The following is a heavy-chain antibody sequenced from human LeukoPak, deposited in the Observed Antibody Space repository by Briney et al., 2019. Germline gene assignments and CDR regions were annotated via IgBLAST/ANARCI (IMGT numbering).Heavy chain of an antibody. Sequence: PGGSLRLSCAASGFTFSSYGMHWVRQAPGKGLGWVAVISYDGSNKYYADSVKGRFTISRDNSKNTLYLQMNSLRAEDTAVYYCVRIAAAGAAFDIWGQGTMVTVSS. D-gene: IGHD6-13*01. V-gene: IGHV3-30*03. CDR3: VRIAAAGAAFDI. CDR2: ISYDGSNK. J-gene: IGHJ3*02. CDR1: GFTFSSYG.